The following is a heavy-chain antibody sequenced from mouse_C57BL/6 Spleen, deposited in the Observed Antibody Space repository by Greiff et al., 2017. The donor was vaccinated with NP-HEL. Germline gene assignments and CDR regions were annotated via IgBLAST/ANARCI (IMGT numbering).Heavy chain of an antibody. CDR1: GYTFTDYE. J-gene: IGHJ2*01. Sequence: QVQLQQSGAELVRPGASVTLSCKASGYTFTDYEMHWVKQTPVHGLEWIGAIDPETGGTAYNQKFKGKAILTADKSSSTAYMELRSLTSEDSAVYYCTRGAGLWRDFFDYWGQGTTLTVSS. CDR3: TRGAGLWRDFFDY. D-gene: IGHD1-1*02. V-gene: IGHV1-15*01. CDR2: IDPETGGT.